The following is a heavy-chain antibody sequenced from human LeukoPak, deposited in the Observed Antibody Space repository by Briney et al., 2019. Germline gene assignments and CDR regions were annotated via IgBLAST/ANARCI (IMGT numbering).Heavy chain of an antibody. D-gene: IGHD3-9*01. CDR1: GYTFTSYD. CDR3: ARDRSSYYDILTAHEGAFDI. CDR2: INPSGGST. V-gene: IGHV1-46*01. J-gene: IGHJ3*02. Sequence: ASVKVSCKASGYTFTSYDIIWLRQATGQGLEWMGIINPSGGSTSYAQKFQGRVTMTRDTSTSTVYMELSSLRSEDTAVYYCARDRSSYYDILTAHEGAFDIWGQGTMVTVSS.